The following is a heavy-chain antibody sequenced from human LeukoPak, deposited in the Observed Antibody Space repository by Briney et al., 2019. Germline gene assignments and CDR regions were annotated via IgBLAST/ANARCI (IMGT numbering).Heavy chain of an antibody. CDR1: GYTFTSYG. CDR3: ARSRVGAPFDY. Sequence: ASVKVSCKSSGYTFTSYGISWVRQAPGQGLEWMGWISAYNGNTNYAQKLQGRVAMTTDTSTSTAYMELRSLRSDDTAVYYCARSRVGAPFDYCGQGTLVTVSS. CDR2: ISAYNGNT. J-gene: IGHJ4*02. D-gene: IGHD1-26*01. V-gene: IGHV1-18*01.